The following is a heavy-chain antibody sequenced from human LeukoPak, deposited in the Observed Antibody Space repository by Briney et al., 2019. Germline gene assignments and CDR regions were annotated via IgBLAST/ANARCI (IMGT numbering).Heavy chain of an antibody. CDR2: ISGSGGGT. J-gene: IGHJ4*02. D-gene: IGHD2-21*01. CDR3: ANLIAYLYYFDY. V-gene: IGHV3-23*01. Sequence: GGSLRLSCAASGFTFSSYGMSWVRQGPGKGLEWVSAISGSGGGTYYADSVKGRFTISRDNSKNTLYLQMNSLRAEDTAVYYCANLIAYLYYFDYWGQGTLVTVSS. CDR1: GFTFSSYG.